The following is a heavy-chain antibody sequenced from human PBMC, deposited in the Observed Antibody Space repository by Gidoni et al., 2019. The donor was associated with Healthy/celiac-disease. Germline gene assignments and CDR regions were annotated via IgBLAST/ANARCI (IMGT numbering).Heavy chain of an antibody. Sequence: EVQLVESGGGLVKTGGSLRLSCAASGFTFSSYSMNWVRQAPGKGLEWVSSISSSSSYIYYADSVKVRFTISRDNAKNSLYLQMNSLRAEDTAVYYCARVFGAYSSSYCFDPWGQGTLVTVSS. CDR1: GFTFSSYS. J-gene: IGHJ5*02. D-gene: IGHD6-6*01. V-gene: IGHV3-21*01. CDR2: ISSSSSYI. CDR3: ARVFGAYSSSYCFDP.